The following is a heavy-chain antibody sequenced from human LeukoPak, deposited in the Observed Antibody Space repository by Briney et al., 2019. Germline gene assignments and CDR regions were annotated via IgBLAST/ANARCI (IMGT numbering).Heavy chain of an antibody. CDR1: GGSISSYS. J-gene: IGHJ4*02. CDR3: WAIVTTIKLDF. V-gene: IGHV4-59*04. CDR2: VSHSGSI. Sequence: TSETLSLTCTVSGGSISSYSWSWLRQPPGKGLEWIGSVSHSGSINYDPSLKNRVTISVDTSKNQFSLKLSPVTAADTAVYYCWAIVTTIKLDFWGQGTLVTVSS. D-gene: IGHD5-12*01.